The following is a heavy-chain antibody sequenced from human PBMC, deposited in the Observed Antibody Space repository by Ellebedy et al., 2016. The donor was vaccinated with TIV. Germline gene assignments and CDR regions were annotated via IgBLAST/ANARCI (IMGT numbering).Heavy chain of an antibody. D-gene: IGHD4-17*01. CDR2: IRQEGDEI. Sequence: PGGSLRLSCAASGFNFRSYWMTWVRQAPGKGLEWVAKIRQEGDEIYYVESVKGRFTISRDNAKNSLFLQMNSLRVEHTAVYYCARRASYGDYAVQVNPWFDPWGQGTLVTVSS. J-gene: IGHJ5*02. V-gene: IGHV3-7*01. CDR1: GFNFRSYW. CDR3: ARRASYGDYAVQVNPWFDP.